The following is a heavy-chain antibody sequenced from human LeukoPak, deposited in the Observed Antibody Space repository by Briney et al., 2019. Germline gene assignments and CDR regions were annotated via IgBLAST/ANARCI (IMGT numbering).Heavy chain of an antibody. J-gene: IGHJ4*02. Sequence: GGSLRLSCAASGFTFSSYAMSWVRQAPGKGLEWVSAISGSGGSTYYADSVKGRFTISRDNSKSTLYLQMNSLRAEDTAVYYCAKDGIILVIATFYFDYWVQGTLVTVSS. V-gene: IGHV3-23*01. D-gene: IGHD3-22*01. CDR1: GFTFSSYA. CDR3: AKDGIILVIATFYFDY. CDR2: ISGSGGST.